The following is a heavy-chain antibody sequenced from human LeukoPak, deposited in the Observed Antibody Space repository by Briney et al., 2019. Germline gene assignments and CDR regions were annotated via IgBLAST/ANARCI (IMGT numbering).Heavy chain of an antibody. CDR3: ARLQLAAAGNRWFDP. CDR2: IYYSGST. J-gene: IGHJ5*02. CDR1: GGSISSGDYY. V-gene: IGHV4-39*01. D-gene: IGHD6-13*01. Sequence: KTSETLTLTCTVSGGSISSGDYYWAWIRQPPGRGLEWIGSIYYSGSTYYNTSLKSRVAISVDTSKNPFSLRLSSVTAADTAVYYCARLQLAAAGNRWFDPWGQGTLVTVSS.